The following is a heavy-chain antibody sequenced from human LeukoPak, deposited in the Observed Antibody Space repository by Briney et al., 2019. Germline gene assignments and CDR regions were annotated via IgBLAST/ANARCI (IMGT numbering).Heavy chain of an antibody. Sequence: SQTLPVTRMVSLCSISKGIYYELWTPDPAGKAREGVERIYTSGSTNYNPSLKSRVTISVDTSKNQFSLKLSSVTAADTAVYYCAREPIAGRGYIDYWGQGTLVTVSS. CDR2: IYTSGST. D-gene: IGHD3-22*01. V-gene: IGHV4-61*02. CDR1: LCSISKGIYY. J-gene: IGHJ4*02. CDR3: AREPIAGRGYIDY.